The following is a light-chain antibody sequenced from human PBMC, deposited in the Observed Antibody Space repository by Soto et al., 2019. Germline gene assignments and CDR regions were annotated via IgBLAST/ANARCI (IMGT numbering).Light chain of an antibody. CDR1: QYIPTY. V-gene: IGKV3-11*01. CDR2: DAS. J-gene: IGKJ5*01. Sequence: EIVLTQSPSTLALSPRERATLXXRASQYIPTYLAGYQQKPGKPPRXLSDDASNRATGSPARFSGGGAATDFTLTSSSLEPDDFAVYLCQQRNDGTITFGQGTRLEIK. CDR3: QQRNDGTIT.